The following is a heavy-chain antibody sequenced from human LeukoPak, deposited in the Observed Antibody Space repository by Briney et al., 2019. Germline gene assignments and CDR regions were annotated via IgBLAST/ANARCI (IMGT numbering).Heavy chain of an antibody. J-gene: IGHJ4*02. CDR2: IYPGDSDT. V-gene: IGHV5-51*01. CDR1: GYSFTSYW. D-gene: IGHD3-10*01. CDR3: ARRYYYGSGSFYYFDY. Sequence: GESLKIPCKGSGYSFTSYWIGWVRQMPGKGLEWMGIIYPGDSDTRYSPSFQGQVTISADKSISTAYLQWSSLKASDTAMYYCARRYYYGSGSFYYFDYWGQGTLVTVSS.